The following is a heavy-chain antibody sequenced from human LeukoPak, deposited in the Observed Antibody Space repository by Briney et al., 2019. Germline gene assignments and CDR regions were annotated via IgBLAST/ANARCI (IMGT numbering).Heavy chain of an antibody. CDR1: GGSISNYY. CDR3: ARESWIQNNWFDP. Sequence: SETLSLTCTVSGGSISNYYWSWIRQPAGKGLEWTGRIYTSGSTNYNPSLKSRVTMSVDTSKNQFSLKLTSVTAADTAVYYCARESWIQNNWFDPWGQGTLVTVSS. V-gene: IGHV4-4*07. D-gene: IGHD5-18*01. CDR2: IYTSGST. J-gene: IGHJ5*02.